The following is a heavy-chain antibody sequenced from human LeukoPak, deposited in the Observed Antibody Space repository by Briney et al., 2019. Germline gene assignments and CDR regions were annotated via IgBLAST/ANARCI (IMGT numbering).Heavy chain of an antibody. V-gene: IGHV3-30*18. CDR3: AKDGEIAVAGTGDFDY. CDR2: ISYDGSNK. J-gene: IGHJ4*02. D-gene: IGHD6-19*01. Sequence: GRSLRLSCAASGFTFSSYGMHWVRQAPGKGLEWVAVISYDGSNKYYADSVKGRFTISRDNSKNTLYLQMNSLRAEDTAVYYCAKDGEIAVAGTGDFDYWGQGTLVTVSS. CDR1: GFTFSSYG.